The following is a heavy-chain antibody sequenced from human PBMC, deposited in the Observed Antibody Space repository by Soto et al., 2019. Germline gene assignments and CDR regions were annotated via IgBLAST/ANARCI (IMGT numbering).Heavy chain of an antibody. D-gene: IGHD5-18*01. J-gene: IGHJ6*02. CDR2: IYYRGST. Sequence: QVKLQEPGPGLVKPSQTLSLTCTVSGGSISSGGYYWSWIRQHPGKGLEWIGSIYYRGSTNYKPSFKSRVTISVDMSKNPVSLKLSSVSAADTAVYYCARWIQLIDYYGMDVWGQGTTVTVSS. CDR3: ARWIQLIDYYGMDV. V-gene: IGHV4-31*03. CDR1: GGSISSGGYY.